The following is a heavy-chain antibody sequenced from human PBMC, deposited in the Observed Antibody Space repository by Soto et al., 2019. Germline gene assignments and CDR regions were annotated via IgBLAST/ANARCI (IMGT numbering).Heavy chain of an antibody. CDR1: GYTFSTYF. CDR3: ASYIKVWLDATDV. Sequence: ASVKVSCKASGYTFSTYFVTWVRQAPGEGPEWMGWISAHNGNVNYAREFQGRVSMTTDTSTSTTYMELRSLRSDDTATYYCASYIKVWLDATDVWGQGTRVSVSS. J-gene: IGHJ6*02. D-gene: IGHD2-21*01. V-gene: IGHV1-18*01. CDR2: ISAHNGNV.